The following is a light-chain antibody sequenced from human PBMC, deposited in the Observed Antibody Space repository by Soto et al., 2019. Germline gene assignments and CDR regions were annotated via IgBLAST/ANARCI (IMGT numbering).Light chain of an antibody. CDR2: KVS. CDR3: MQGSNPFT. J-gene: IGKJ5*01. Sequence: DVARTQSPLSLPVTLGQPASISCRSSRSLVYSDGNTYLNWFQQGPGQSPRRLIYKVSNRDSGVPDRFSGSGSGTDFTLKISSVEAEDVGIYYCMQGSNPFTFGQGARLEVK. CDR1: RSLVYSDGNTY. V-gene: IGKV2-30*01.